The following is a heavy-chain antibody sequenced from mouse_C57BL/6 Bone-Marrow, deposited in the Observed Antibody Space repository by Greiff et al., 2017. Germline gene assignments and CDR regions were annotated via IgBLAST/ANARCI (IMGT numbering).Heavy chain of an antibody. V-gene: IGHV1-64*01. J-gene: IGHJ4*01. CDR1: GYTFTSYW. CDR3: ARRDYGSSYDARDY. CDR2: IHPNSGST. D-gene: IGHD1-1*01. Sequence: QVQLQQPGAELVKPGSSVKLSCKASGYTFTSYWMHWVKQRPGQGLEWIGMIHPNSGSTNYNEKFKSKATLTVDKSSSTAYMQLSSLTSEDSAVYYCARRDYGSSYDARDYWGQGTSVTVSS.